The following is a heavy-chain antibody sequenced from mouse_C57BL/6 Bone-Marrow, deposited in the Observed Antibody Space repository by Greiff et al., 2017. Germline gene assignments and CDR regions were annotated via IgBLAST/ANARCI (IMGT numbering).Heavy chain of an antibody. Sequence: QVQLQQPGAELVMPGASVKLSCKASGYTFTSYWMHWVKQRPGQGLEWIGELDPSDSYTNYNQKFKGKSTLTVDKSSSTAYMQLSSLTSEDSAVYYCARGIYYGPWYFDVWGTGTTVTVSS. CDR2: LDPSDSYT. CDR1: GYTFTSYW. J-gene: IGHJ1*03. D-gene: IGHD2-1*01. V-gene: IGHV1-69*01. CDR3: ARGIYYGPWYFDV.